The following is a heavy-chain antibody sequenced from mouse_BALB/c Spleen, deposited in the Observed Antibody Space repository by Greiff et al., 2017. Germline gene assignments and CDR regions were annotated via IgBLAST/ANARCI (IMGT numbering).Heavy chain of an antibody. CDR1: GYSITSDYA. Sequence: EVQLQESGPGLVKPSQSLSLTCTVTGYSITSDYAWNWIRQFPGNKLEWMGYISYSGSTSYNPSLKSRISITRDTSKNQFFLQLNSVTTEDTATYYCARGLYDGYYEFAYWGQGTLVTVSA. D-gene: IGHD2-3*01. V-gene: IGHV3-2*02. CDR3: ARGLYDGYYEFAY. CDR2: ISYSGST. J-gene: IGHJ3*01.